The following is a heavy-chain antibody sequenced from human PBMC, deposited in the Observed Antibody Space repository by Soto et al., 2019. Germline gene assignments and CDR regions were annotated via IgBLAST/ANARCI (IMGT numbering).Heavy chain of an antibody. CDR3: ARGSGEYFDY. J-gene: IGHJ4*02. D-gene: IGHD3-10*01. Sequence: SETLSLTCTVSGGSISSSNYYWGWIRQPPGKGLEWIGSIYYGGSTNYNPSLKSRVTISVDTSKNQFSLKLSSVTAADTAVYYCARGSGEYFDYWGQGTLVTVSS. CDR1: GGSISSSNYY. V-gene: IGHV4-39*07. CDR2: IYYGGST.